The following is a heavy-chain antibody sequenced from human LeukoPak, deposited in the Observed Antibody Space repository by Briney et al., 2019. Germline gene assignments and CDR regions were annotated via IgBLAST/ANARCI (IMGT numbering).Heavy chain of an antibody. D-gene: IGHD3-22*01. CDR2: IKQDGSEK. CDR1: GFTFSSYW. Sequence: GGSLRLSCAASGFTFSSYWMSWVRQAPGKGPEWVANIKQDGSEKYYVDSMKGRFTISRDNAKNSLYLQMNSLRAEDTAVYYCARGKYYYDSTGYYPRGDYWGQGTLVTVSS. J-gene: IGHJ4*02. V-gene: IGHV3-7*01. CDR3: ARGKYYYDSTGYYPRGDY.